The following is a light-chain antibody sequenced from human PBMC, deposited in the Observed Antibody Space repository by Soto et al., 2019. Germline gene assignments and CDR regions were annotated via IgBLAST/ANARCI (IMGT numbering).Light chain of an antibody. V-gene: IGKV3-20*01. J-gene: IGKJ1*01. CDR1: QSVSSKY. Sequence: LLTQSPGTLSLSPGESATLSCRDSQSVSSKYLAWYQQKPGQAPRLIIYGAYSRATGIPDRFSCSGSGTDFTLTIRRLEPEDFAVYYCQQYGSSYPWTCGQGTQVDIK. CDR2: GAY. CDR3: QQYGSSYPWT.